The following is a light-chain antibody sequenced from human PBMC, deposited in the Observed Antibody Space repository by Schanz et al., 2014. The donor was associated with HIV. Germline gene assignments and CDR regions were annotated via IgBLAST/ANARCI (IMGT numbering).Light chain of an antibody. J-gene: IGLJ2*01. V-gene: IGLV1-44*01. Sequence: QSPLTQPPSASGTPGQRVTISCSGSRSTIGRTSVDWYQHLPGTAPRLLIHNNDQRPSGVPDRFSGSKTGTSATLAITGLQTEDEADYYCATWDTFLNDVVFGGGTKLTVL. CDR2: NND. CDR1: RSTIGRTS. CDR3: ATWDTFLNDVV.